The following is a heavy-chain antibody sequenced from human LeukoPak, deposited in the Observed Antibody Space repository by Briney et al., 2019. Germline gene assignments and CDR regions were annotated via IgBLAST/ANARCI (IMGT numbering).Heavy chain of an antibody. J-gene: IGHJ4*02. Sequence: SETLSLTCAVYGGSFSGYYWSWIRQPPGKGLEWMGEINHSGSTNYNPSLKSRVTISVDTSKNQFSLKLSSVTAADTAVYYCARGLYGSGGYFDYWGQGTPVTASS. D-gene: IGHD3-10*01. CDR3: ARGLYGSGGYFDY. CDR2: INHSGST. CDR1: GGSFSGYY. V-gene: IGHV4-34*01.